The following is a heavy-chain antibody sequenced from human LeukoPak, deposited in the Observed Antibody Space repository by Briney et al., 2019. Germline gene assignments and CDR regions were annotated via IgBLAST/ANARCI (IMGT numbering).Heavy chain of an antibody. Sequence: PADTLSLTCTVSGGSISSYYWIWLRHPPGKGLEGIVYIYYSRSTNYNPSLTSRVTISVDTSKNQFSLKLSSVTAADTDVYYCARGIAAAGITHDYWGQGTRVTVSP. J-gene: IGHJ4*02. D-gene: IGHD6-13*01. CDR1: GGSISSYY. CDR3: ARGIAAAGITHDY. CDR2: IYYSRST. V-gene: IGHV4-59*08.